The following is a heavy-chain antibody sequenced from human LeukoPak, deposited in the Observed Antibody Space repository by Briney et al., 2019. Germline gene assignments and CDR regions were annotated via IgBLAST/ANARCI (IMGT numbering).Heavy chain of an antibody. V-gene: IGHV3-23*01. CDR3: AKDCAYGQHAFDY. D-gene: IGHD4-17*01. CDR2: ISGSGGST. Sequence: GGSLRLSCAASGFTFSNSAMNWVRQAPGKGLEWASRISGSGGSTYYTDSVKGRFTISRDNSKNTLYLHMNSLRAEDTAVYYCAKDCAYGQHAFDYWGQGILATVSS. J-gene: IGHJ4*02. CDR1: GFTFSNSA.